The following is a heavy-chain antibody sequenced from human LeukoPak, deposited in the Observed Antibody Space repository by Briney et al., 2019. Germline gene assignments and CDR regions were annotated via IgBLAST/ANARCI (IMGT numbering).Heavy chain of an antibody. D-gene: IGHD6-19*01. CDR2: IYHSGST. J-gene: IGHJ4*02. V-gene: IGHV4-30-2*01. Sequence: SETLSLSCAVSGGSISSGGYSWSWIRQPPGKGLEWIGYIYHSGSTYYNPSLKSRVTISVDRSKNQFSLKLSSVTAAHTAVYYCARAVADLVYFDYWGQGTLVTVSS. CDR1: GGSISSGGYS. CDR3: ARAVADLVYFDY.